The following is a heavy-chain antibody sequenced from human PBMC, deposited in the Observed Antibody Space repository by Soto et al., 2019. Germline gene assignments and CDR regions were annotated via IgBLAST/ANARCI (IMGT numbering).Heavy chain of an antibody. Sequence: GASVKVSCKGSGGTFSSYAISWVRQAPGQRLEWMGGIIPIFGTANYAQKFQGRVTITADESTSTAYMELSSLRSEDTAVYYCASTVVTATTTYYYYYGMDVWGQGTTVTVSS. J-gene: IGHJ6*02. D-gene: IGHD2-21*02. V-gene: IGHV1-69*13. CDR2: IIPIFGTA. CDR3: ASTVVTATTTYYYYYGMDV. CDR1: GGTFSSYA.